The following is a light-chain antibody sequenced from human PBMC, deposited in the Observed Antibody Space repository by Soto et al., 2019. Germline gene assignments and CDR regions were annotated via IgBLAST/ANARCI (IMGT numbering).Light chain of an antibody. V-gene: IGLV2-14*01. CDR2: EVS. CDR3: SSYTSSRTYV. CDR1: SSDVGGYNL. J-gene: IGLJ1*01. Sequence: QSVLTQPASVSGSPGQSITISCTGTSSDVGGYNLVAWYQQHPGKAPKLMIYEVSHRPSGVSNRFSGSKSGNTASLTISGLQAEDEADYYCSSYTSSRTYVFGPGTKLTVL.